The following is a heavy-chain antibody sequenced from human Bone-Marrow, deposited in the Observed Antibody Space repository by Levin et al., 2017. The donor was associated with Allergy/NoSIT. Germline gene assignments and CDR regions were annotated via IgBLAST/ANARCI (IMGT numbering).Heavy chain of an antibody. CDR1: GFTFSSSG. CDR2: VSYDRSNH. D-gene: IGHD3-22*01. J-gene: IGHJ4*02. CDR3: AMIVVVIPT. Sequence: GGSLRLSCSASGFTFSSSGIHWVRQAPGKGLEWVAVVSYDRSNHFVADSVKGRFTVSRDNSNNTLYLQMNGLRPEDTAVYYCAMIVVVIPTWGQGTLVTVSS. V-gene: IGHV3-30*03.